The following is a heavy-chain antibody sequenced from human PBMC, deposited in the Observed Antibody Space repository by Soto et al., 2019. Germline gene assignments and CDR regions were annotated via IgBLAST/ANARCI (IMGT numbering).Heavy chain of an antibody. J-gene: IGHJ6*02. Sequence: ASVKVSCKASGYTFTSYDMNWVRQATGQGLEWMGWMNPNSGNTGYAQKFQGRVTMTRNTSISTAYMELSSLRSEDTAMYYCARRNYSPYYYYGMDVWGQGTTVTVSS. CDR3: ARRNYSPYYYYGMDV. CDR1: GYTFTSYD. CDR2: MNPNSGNT. D-gene: IGHD4-4*01. V-gene: IGHV1-8*01.